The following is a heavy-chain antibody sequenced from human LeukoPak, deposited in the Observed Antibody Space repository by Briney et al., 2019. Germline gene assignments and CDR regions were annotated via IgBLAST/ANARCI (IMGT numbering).Heavy chain of an antibody. D-gene: IGHD5-18*01. Sequence: GESLKISCKGSGYSFTSYWIGWVRQMPGKGLEWMGIIYPGDSDTRYGPSFQGQVTISADKSISTAYLQWSSLKASDTAMYYCARPSPRGYSYGPAWLFDYWGQGTLVTVSS. V-gene: IGHV5-51*01. CDR2: IYPGDSDT. J-gene: IGHJ4*02. CDR1: GYSFTSYW. CDR3: ARPSPRGYSYGPAWLFDY.